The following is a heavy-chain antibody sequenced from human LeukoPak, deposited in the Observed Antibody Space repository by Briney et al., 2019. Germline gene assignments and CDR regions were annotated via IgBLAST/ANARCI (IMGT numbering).Heavy chain of an antibody. V-gene: IGHV1-18*01. CDR1: GYTFASYG. J-gene: IGHJ3*01. CDR3: ARDLAHDYYDSSYAAFDV. Sequence: GASVRVSRKASGYTFASYGVSWLRQAPGQGLEWLGWISAYSTNTLYAQSLQGRVTMTADTLTKTAYMDLRSLRSDDTAMYYCARDLAHDYYDSSYAAFDVWGQGTMVTVSS. D-gene: IGHD3-22*01. CDR2: ISAYSTNT.